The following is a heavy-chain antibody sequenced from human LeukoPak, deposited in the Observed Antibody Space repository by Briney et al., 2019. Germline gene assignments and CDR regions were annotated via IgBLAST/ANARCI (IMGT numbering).Heavy chain of an antibody. D-gene: IGHD5-18*01. V-gene: IGHV3-7*01. Sequence: GGSLRLSCAASGFTFSIYWMSWVRQAPGKGLEWVANIKQDGSEKYYVDSVKGRFTISRDNAKNSLYLQMNSLRAEDTAVYYCARDAYRTRGYSYGYVRSYYYGMDVWGQGTTVTVSS. CDR3: ARDAYRTRGYSYGYVRSYYYGMDV. J-gene: IGHJ6*02. CDR1: GFTFSIYW. CDR2: IKQDGSEK.